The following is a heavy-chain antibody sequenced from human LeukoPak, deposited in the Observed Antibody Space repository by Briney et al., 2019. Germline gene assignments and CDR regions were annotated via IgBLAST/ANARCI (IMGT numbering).Heavy chain of an antibody. CDR2: IYYSGST. Sequence: SETLSLTCTVSGGSITSGSYYWGWSRQPPGKGLEWIGNIYYSGSTSYNPSLKSRVTISVDTSKNQFSLKLSSVTAADTAVYYCARHESITVVVAARGFDYWGQGTLVTVSS. V-gene: IGHV4-39*01. CDR3: ARHESITVVVAARGFDY. CDR1: GGSITSGSYY. J-gene: IGHJ4*02. D-gene: IGHD2-15*01.